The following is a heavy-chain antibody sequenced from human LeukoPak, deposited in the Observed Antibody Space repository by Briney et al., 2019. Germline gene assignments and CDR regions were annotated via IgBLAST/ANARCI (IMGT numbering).Heavy chain of an antibody. D-gene: IGHD4-11*01. Sequence: GGSLRLSCAASGFTVSSNYMSWVRQAPGKGLEWVSVIYSGGSTYYADSVQGRFTISRDISKNTVYLQMNSPRVDDTAVYYCARGRLGFDYWGQGTLVSVSS. V-gene: IGHV3-53*01. J-gene: IGHJ4*02. CDR1: GFTVSSNY. CDR3: ARGRLGFDY. CDR2: IYSGGST.